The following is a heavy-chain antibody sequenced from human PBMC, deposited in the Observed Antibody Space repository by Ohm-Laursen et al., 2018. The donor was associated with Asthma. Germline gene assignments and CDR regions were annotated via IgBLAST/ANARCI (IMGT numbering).Heavy chain of an antibody. CDR3: ARDGLYCSSTNCFFDY. D-gene: IGHD2-2*01. J-gene: IGHJ4*02. V-gene: IGHV3-48*01. Sequence: SLRLSCAASGFTFSSYIMNWVRQAPGKRLEWVSYISSSSSTIYYADSVKGRFTISRDNAKNSLYLQMNSLRAEDTAVYYCARDGLYCSSTNCFFDYWGQGTLVTVSS. CDR1: GFTFSSYI. CDR2: ISSSSSTI.